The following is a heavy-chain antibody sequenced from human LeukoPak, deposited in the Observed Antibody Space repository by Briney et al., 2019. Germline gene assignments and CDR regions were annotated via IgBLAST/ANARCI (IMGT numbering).Heavy chain of an antibody. V-gene: IGHV3-53*01. CDR3: ASGIDY. CDR2: IYTGGGR. Sequence: GGSLRLSCAASGFTVSSYYMNWVRQAPGKELEWVSVIYTGGGRYYADSVRGRFTISRDTSKNMVFLQMNSLRVEDTAVYYCASGIDYWGRGTLVTASS. CDR1: GFTVSSYY. J-gene: IGHJ4*02.